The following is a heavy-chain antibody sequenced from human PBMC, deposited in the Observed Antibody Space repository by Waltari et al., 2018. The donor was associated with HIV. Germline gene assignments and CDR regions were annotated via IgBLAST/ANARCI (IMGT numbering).Heavy chain of an antibody. V-gene: IGHV1-8*01. CDR2: MNPNSGNT. J-gene: IGHJ4*02. CDR1: GYTFTTYD. D-gene: IGHD4-17*01. CDR3: ATDYGDYDVAY. Sequence: QVQLVQSGAEVKKPGPSVKGSCKSSGYTFTTYDINWVRQATGQGLEWMGWMNPNSGNTGYAQKFQGRVTMTRNTSISTAYMELSSLRSEDTAVYYCATDYGDYDVAYWGQGTLVTVSS.